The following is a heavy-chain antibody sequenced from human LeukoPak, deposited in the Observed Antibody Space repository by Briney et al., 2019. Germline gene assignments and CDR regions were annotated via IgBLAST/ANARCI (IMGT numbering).Heavy chain of an antibody. Sequence: PSETLSLTCAVYGGSFSGYYWSWIRQPPGKGLEWIGEINHSGSTNYDPSLKSRVTISVDTSKNQFSLKLSSVTAADTAVYYCARRPRGVIMLHYYYMDVWGKGTTVTVSS. D-gene: IGHD3-10*01. CDR2: INHSGST. V-gene: IGHV4-34*01. CDR3: ARRPRGVIMLHYYYMDV. J-gene: IGHJ6*03. CDR1: GGSFSGYY.